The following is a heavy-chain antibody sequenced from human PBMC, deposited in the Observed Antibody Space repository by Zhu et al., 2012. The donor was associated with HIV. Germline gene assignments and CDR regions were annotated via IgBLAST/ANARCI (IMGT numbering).Heavy chain of an antibody. J-gene: IGHJ4*02. CDR3: ARRRGSGSYYKPPFDY. Sequence: QVQLQESGPGLVKPSETLSLTCTVSGGSISSSSYYWGWIRQPPGKGLEWIGSIYYSGSTYYNPSLKSRVTISVDTSKNQFSLKLSSVTAADTAVYYCARRRGSGSYYKPPFDYWGQGTLVTVSS. CDR2: IYYSGST. D-gene: IGHD3-10*01. V-gene: IGHV4-39*07. CDR1: GGSISSSSYY.